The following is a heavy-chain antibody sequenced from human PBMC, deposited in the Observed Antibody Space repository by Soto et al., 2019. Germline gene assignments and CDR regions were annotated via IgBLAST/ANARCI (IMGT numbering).Heavy chain of an antibody. J-gene: IGHJ4*02. Sequence: PSETLALTCGVYGESYNGDYWSGIRQPPGKGLGWIGEIKDCGDSNYNPSLKRRATISMDTSKNQISLNLRSVTAADTAMYYCARQGVGLALTQDRGQGPLVTVSS. V-gene: IGHV4-34*01. D-gene: IGHD3-3*02. CDR2: IKDCGDS. CDR1: GESYNGDY. CDR3: ARQGVGLALTQD.